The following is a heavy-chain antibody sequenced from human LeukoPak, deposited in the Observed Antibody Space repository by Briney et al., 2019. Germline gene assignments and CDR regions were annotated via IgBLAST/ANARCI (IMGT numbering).Heavy chain of an antibody. J-gene: IGHJ6*03. Sequence: ETLSLTCTVSGGSISSYYWSWIRQPPGEGLEWIGYIYYSGSTNYNPSLKSRVTISVDTSKNQFSLKLSSVTAADTAVYYCARTTEAHSWRTRYYDYYMDVWGKGTTVTVSS. V-gene: IGHV4-59*01. D-gene: IGHD6-13*01. CDR1: GGSISSYY. CDR2: IYYSGST. CDR3: ARTTEAHSWRTRYYDYYMDV.